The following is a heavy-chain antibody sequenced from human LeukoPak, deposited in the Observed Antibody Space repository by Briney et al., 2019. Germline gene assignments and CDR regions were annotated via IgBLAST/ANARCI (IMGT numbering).Heavy chain of an antibody. J-gene: IGHJ4*02. V-gene: IGHV4-34*01. CDR2: INHSGST. CDR1: GGSFSGYY. CDR3: ARHRGYSYGQYYFDY. Sequence: NPSETLSLTCAVYGGSFSGYYWSWIRQPPGKGLEWIGEINHSGSTNYNPSLKSRVTISVDTSKNQFSLKLSSVTAADTAVYYCARHRGYSYGQYYFDYWGQGTLVTVSS. D-gene: IGHD5-18*01.